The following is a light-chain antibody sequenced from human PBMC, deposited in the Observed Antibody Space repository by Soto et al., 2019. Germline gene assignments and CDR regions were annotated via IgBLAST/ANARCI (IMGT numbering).Light chain of an antibody. CDR1: SSNIGSNT. Sequence: QSVLTQPPSASGTPGQRVTISCSGSSSNIGSNTVNWYQQLPGTAPQLLIYSNNQRPSGVPHRFSGSKSGTSASLAISGLQSEDEADYYCAAWDDSLNGHVVFGGGTKVTVL. CDR2: SNN. J-gene: IGLJ2*01. V-gene: IGLV1-44*01. CDR3: AAWDDSLNGHVV.